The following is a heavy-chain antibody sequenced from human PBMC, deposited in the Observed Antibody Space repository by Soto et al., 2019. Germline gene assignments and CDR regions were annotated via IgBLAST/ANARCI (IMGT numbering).Heavy chain of an antibody. Sequence: ASVKVSCKAAGYTFTSYYMHWVRQAPGQGLEWMGIINPSGGSTSYAQXFXXXXXXXXXTSTSTVYMELSSLRSEDTAVYYCARTHYYDSSGLLDFDYWGQGTLVTVSS. D-gene: IGHD3-22*01. V-gene: IGHV1-46*03. CDR2: INPSGGST. CDR1: GYTFTSYY. CDR3: ARTHYYDSSGLLDFDY. J-gene: IGHJ4*02.